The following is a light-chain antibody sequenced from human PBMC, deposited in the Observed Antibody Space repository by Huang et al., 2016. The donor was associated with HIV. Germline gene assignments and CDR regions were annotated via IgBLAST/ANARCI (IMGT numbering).Light chain of an antibody. J-gene: IGKJ2*01. Sequence: VMMSQSPATLAASPGERVTLSCGASQSVNTNLAWYQQKPGQPPRLLIYAASTGATGVPARFAGSGSGTEFTLTIDSLQFDDFAVYYCQQYNKWPPEYTFGQGTRLEIK. CDR1: QSVNTN. CDR3: QQYNKWPPEYT. CDR2: AAS. V-gene: IGKV3-15*01.